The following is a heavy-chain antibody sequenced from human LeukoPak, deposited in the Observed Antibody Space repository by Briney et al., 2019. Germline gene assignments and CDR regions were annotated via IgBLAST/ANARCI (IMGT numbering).Heavy chain of an antibody. J-gene: IGHJ4*02. CDR1: GGSISNYY. CDR3: ARGSVYFDY. Sequence: AETLSLTCTVSGGSISNYYVSWIRQPPGKGLEWIGYISYTASTDYNPSLKSRVTISVDTSKNQFSLKVSSVTAADTAVYYCARGSVYFDYWGQGTLVTVSS. CDR2: ISYTAST. V-gene: IGHV4-59*01.